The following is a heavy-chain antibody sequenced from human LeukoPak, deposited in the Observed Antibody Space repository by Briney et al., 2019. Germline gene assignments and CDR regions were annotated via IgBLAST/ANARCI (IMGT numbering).Heavy chain of an antibody. CDR2: INHSGST. D-gene: IGHD3-22*01. V-gene: IGHV4-34*01. Sequence: SETLSLTCAVYGGSFSGYYWSWIRQPPGKGLEWIGEINHSGSTNYNPSLKSRVTISVDTSKNQFSLKLSSVTAADTAVYYCARENYDSSGYYPYYFDYWGQGTLVTVSS. CDR3: ARENYDSSGYYPYYFDY. CDR1: GGSFSGYY. J-gene: IGHJ4*02.